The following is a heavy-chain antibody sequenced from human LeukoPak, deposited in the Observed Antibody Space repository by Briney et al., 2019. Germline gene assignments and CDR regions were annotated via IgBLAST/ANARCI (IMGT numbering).Heavy chain of an antibody. D-gene: IGHD3-22*01. J-gene: IGHJ4*02. V-gene: IGHV3-23*01. CDR1: GFTLTSYA. Sequence: GGSLRLSCAASGFTLTSYAMSWVRQAPGKGLEWVSAIIGSVHSTYYADSVKGRFTISRDNSKNTLYLQMNSLRAEATAVSYCAKHSYASSGYSSIDYWGQGTLVTVFS. CDR3: AKHSYASSGYSSIDY. CDR2: IIGSVHST.